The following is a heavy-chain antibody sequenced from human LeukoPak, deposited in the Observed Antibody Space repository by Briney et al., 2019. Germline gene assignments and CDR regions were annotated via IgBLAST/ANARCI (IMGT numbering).Heavy chain of an antibody. CDR2: IYYSGST. CDR3: ARVRAAAGTLDY. J-gene: IGHJ4*02. D-gene: IGHD6-13*01. CDR1: GGSISSYY. Sequence: SETLSLTCTVSGGSISSYYWSWIRQPPGKGLGWIGYIYYSGSTNYNPSLKSRVTISVDTSKNQFSLKLSSVTAADTAVYYCARVRAAAGTLDYWGQGTLVTVSS. V-gene: IGHV4-59*01.